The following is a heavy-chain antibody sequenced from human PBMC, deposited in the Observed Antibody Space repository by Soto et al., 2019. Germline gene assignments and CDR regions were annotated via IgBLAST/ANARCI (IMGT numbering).Heavy chain of an antibody. CDR3: AKDRRDGEYNSVYDF. CDR2: ISHDGTTK. CDR1: GFTLSDYG. J-gene: IGHJ4*02. D-gene: IGHD1-1*01. Sequence: QVQLVESGGGVVQSGRSLRLSCAASGFTLSDYGMHWVRQAPGKGLEWVAMISHDGTTKYWADSEKGRFTISRDNSKNALYLQMNSLRAEDTAVYYCAKDRRDGEYNSVYDFWGQGALVTVSS. V-gene: IGHV3-30*18.